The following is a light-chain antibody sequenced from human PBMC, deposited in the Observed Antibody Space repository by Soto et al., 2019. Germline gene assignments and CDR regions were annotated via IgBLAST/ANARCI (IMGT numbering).Light chain of an antibody. CDR1: QSVPNNY. CDR2: AAY. J-gene: IGKJ1*01. Sequence: EIVLTQSPDTLSLSPGERTTISCRASQSVPNNYLAWYLQKPGQAPKVLIYAAYNRATGIPDRFSGSGSGTDFTLTIRRLEPEDFAVFYCQQYGGVPWTFGQGTKVESK. CDR3: QQYGGVPWT. V-gene: IGKV3-20*01.